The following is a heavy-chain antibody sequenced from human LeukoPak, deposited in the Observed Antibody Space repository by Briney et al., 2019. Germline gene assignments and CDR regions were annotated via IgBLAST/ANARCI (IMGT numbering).Heavy chain of an antibody. CDR1: GFTFSSYA. D-gene: IGHD1-26*01. CDR2: ISNSGDTT. Sequence: PGGSLRLSCAASGFTFSSYAMSWVRQAPGKGLEWVSGISNSGDTTYYADSVKGRFTISRDNSKNTLYLQMDSLRAEDTAVYYCAIGWELHRFGYWGQGTLVTVSS. V-gene: IGHV3-23*01. CDR3: AIGWELHRFGY. J-gene: IGHJ4*02.